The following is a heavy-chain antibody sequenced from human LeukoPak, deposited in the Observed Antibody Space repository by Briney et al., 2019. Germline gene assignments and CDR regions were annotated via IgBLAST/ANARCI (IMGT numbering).Heavy chain of an antibody. Sequence: GASVKVSCKASGYTFTSYGISWVRQAPGQGLEWMGWISAYNGNTNYAQKLQGRVTMTTDTSTSTAYMELRSLRSDDTAVYYCAGDYYDSSGYYPFDYWGQGTLVTVSS. CDR3: AGDYYDSSGYYPFDY. CDR1: GYTFTSYG. V-gene: IGHV1-18*01. D-gene: IGHD3-22*01. J-gene: IGHJ4*02. CDR2: ISAYNGNT.